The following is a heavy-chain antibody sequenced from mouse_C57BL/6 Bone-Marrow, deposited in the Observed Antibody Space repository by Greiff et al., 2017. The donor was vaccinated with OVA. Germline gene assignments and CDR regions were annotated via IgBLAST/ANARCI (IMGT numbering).Heavy chain of an antibody. V-gene: IGHV1-81*01. J-gene: IGHJ1*03. CDR1: GYTFTSYG. Sequence: LQESGAELARPGASVKLSCKASGYTFTSYGISWVKQRTGQGLEWIGEIYPRSGNTYYNEKFKGKATLTADKSSSTAYMELRSLTSEDSAVYFCAREKGYWYFDVWGTGPTVTVSS. CDR2: IYPRSGNT. CDR3: AREKGYWYFDV.